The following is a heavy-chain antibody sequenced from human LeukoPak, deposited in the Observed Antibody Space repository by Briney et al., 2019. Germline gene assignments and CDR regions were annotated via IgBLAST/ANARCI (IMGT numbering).Heavy chain of an antibody. CDR1: GFTFSSYS. Sequence: GGSLRLSCAASGFTFSSYSMNWVRQAPGKGLEWVSSISSSSSYIYYADSVKGRFTISRDNAKNSLYLQMNSLRAEDTAVYYCARARGRSTTVTIHNFPIRNWFDPWGQGTLVTVSS. J-gene: IGHJ5*02. D-gene: IGHD4-17*01. V-gene: IGHV3-21*01. CDR2: ISSSSSYI. CDR3: ARARGRSTTVTIHNFPIRNWFDP.